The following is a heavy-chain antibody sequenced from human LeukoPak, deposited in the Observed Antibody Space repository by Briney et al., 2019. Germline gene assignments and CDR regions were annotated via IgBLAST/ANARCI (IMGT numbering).Heavy chain of an antibody. Sequence: ASVKVSCKASGYTFTSYGISWVRQAPGQGLEWMGWISAYDGNTNYAQELQGRVTMTTDTSTSTAYMELRSLGSDDTAVYYCARDALTTVTDYFDYWGQGTLVTVSS. CDR1: GYTFTSYG. J-gene: IGHJ4*02. D-gene: IGHD4-4*01. V-gene: IGHV1-18*01. CDR2: ISAYDGNT. CDR3: ARDALTTVTDYFDY.